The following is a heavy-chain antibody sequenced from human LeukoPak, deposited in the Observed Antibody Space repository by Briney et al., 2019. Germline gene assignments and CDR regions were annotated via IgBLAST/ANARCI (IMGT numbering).Heavy chain of an antibody. D-gene: IGHD2-15*01. Sequence: GEALKISCKGSGYSFSRYWIGWVRQMPRERLWWGGMLYPGDSDPRYSPSFQGQVTISADKSINTAFLQWNSLKASDTAMYYCARRGGLEKYYCYYMDVWGKGTTVTVSS. CDR1: GYSFSRYW. CDR3: ARRGGLEKYYCYYMDV. J-gene: IGHJ6*03. V-gene: IGHV5-51*01. CDR2: LYPGDSDP.